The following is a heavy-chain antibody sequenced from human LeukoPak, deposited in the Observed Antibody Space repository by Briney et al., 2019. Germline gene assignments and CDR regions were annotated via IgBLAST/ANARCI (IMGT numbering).Heavy chain of an antibody. CDR1: GYTFITYY. J-gene: IGHJ4*02. CDR3: ARGVRSDCYSCFDY. CDR2: IIPSGDNT. V-gene: IGHV1-46*01. Sequence: ASVKVSCKASGYTFITYYMHWVRQAPGQGLEWMGIIIPSGDNTSYAQKFQGRVTMTRDTSTSTVYMELSSLRSEDTAVYYCARGVRSDCYSCFDYWGQGTLVTVSS. D-gene: IGHD2-15*01.